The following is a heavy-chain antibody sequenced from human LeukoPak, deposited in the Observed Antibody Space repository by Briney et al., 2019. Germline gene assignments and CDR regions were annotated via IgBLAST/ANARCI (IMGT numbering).Heavy chain of an antibody. CDR1: GFTFSSYE. J-gene: IGHJ4*02. V-gene: IGHV3-48*03. CDR3: AGKLPGTVYFDY. Sequence: PGGSLRLSCVASGFTFSSYEMNWVRQAPGKGLEWISFISGSDGTIYYADSVKGRFTISRDNPKNSLFLQVNSLRVEDTAVYFCAGKLPGTVYFDYWGQGTLVAVSS. CDR2: ISGSDGTI. D-gene: IGHD1-1*01.